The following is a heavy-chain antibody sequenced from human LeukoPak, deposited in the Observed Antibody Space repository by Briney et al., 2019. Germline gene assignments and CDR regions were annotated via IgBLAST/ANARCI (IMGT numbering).Heavy chain of an antibody. CDR2: INPNSGNT. Sequence: ASVKVSCKASGYTFTSHDINWVRQATGQGLEWVGYINPNSGNTGYAQKFQGRVTMTRDTSINTAYMELTSLRSEVTAVYYCTRVPRESYSHWGQGTLVTVSS. CDR3: TRVPRESYSH. V-gene: IGHV1-8*01. CDR1: GYTFTSHD. D-gene: IGHD1-26*01. J-gene: IGHJ4*02.